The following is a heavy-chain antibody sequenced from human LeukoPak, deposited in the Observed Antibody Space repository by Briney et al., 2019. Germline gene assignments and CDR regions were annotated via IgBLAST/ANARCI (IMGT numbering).Heavy chain of an antibody. CDR1: GFTFSSYS. Sequence: GGSLRLSCAASGFTFSSYSMNWVRQAPGKGLEWVSSISSSSSYIYYADSVKGRFTISRDNAKNSLYLQMNSLRAEDTAVYYCASNSGYSSVPTGYWGQGTLVTVSS. J-gene: IGHJ4*02. CDR2: ISSSSSYI. CDR3: ASNSGYSSVPTGY. D-gene: IGHD6-25*01. V-gene: IGHV3-21*01.